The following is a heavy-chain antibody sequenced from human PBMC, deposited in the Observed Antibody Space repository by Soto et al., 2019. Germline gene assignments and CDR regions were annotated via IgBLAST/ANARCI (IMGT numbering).Heavy chain of an antibody. CDR3: ARVPSSSGRAHFDY. V-gene: IGHV3-30-3*01. J-gene: IGHJ4*02. D-gene: IGHD2-15*01. CDR2: ISYDGSNK. CDR1: GFTFSSYA. Sequence: QVQLVESGGGVVQPGRSPRLSCAASGFTFSSYAMHWVRQAPGKGLEWVAVISYDGSNKYYADSVKGRFTISRDNSKNTLYLQMNSLRAEDTAVYYCARVPSSSGRAHFDYWGQRTLVTVSS.